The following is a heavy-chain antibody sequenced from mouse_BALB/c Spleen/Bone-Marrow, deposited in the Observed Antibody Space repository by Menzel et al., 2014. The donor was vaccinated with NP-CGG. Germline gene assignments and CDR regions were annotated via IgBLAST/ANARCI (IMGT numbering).Heavy chain of an antibody. V-gene: IGHV7-3*02. CDR2: IRNKANGYTT. CDR3: PRDRSYDSHWFFYV. D-gene: IGHD1-1*01. Sequence: EVKLVESGGGLVQPGGSLRLSCAPSGFTFTDYYMSWVRQPPGKALEWLGFIRNKANGYTTEYSASVKGRFTISIDNSQSILYLQMSILRTEDSATYYCPRDRSYDSHWFFYVWGAGTTVTVAS. CDR1: GFTFTDYY. J-gene: IGHJ1*01.